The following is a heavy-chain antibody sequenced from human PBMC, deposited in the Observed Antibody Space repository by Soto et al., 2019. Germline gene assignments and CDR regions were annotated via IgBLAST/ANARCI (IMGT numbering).Heavy chain of an antibody. CDR1: GGSFSGYY. CDR2: INHSGST. Sequence: SETLSLTCAVYGGSFSGYYWSWIRQPPGKGLEWIGEINHSGSTNYNPSLKSRVTISVDTSKNQFSLKLSSVTAADTAVYYCARGHHYGSGSYYRVFDYWGKGTLVTVSS. J-gene: IGHJ4*02. V-gene: IGHV4-34*01. CDR3: ARGHHYGSGSYYRVFDY. D-gene: IGHD3-10*01.